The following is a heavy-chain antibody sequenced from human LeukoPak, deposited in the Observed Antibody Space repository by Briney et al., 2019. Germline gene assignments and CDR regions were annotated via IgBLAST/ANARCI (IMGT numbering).Heavy chain of an antibody. CDR3: ARRRNRRYDFWSGPGERGSGFQH. CDR2: IYYSGST. Sequence: PSETLSLTCTVSGGSISSSSYYWGWIRQPPGKGLEWIGSIYYSGSTYYNPSLKSRVTISVDTSKNQFSLKLSSVTAADTAVYHCARRRNRRYDFWSGPGERGSGFQHWGQGTLVTVSS. J-gene: IGHJ1*01. V-gene: IGHV4-39*01. D-gene: IGHD3-3*01. CDR1: GGSISSSSYY.